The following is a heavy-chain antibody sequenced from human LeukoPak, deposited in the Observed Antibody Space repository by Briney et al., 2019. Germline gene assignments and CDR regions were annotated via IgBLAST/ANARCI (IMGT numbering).Heavy chain of an antibody. CDR1: GFTFSSYR. V-gene: IGHV3-74*01. CDR2: INSDGSST. Sequence: PGGSLRLSCAASGFTFSSYRMYWVRQAPGKGLVWVSRINSDGSSTTYADSVKGRFTISRDNAKNTLYLQMNSLRDEDTAVYFCARGQAGTSWFETWGQGTLVTVSS. J-gene: IGHJ5*02. D-gene: IGHD1-14*01. CDR3: ARGQAGTSWFET.